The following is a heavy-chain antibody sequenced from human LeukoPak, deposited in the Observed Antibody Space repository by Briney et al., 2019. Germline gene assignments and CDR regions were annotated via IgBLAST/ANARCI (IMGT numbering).Heavy chain of an antibody. V-gene: IGHV3-21*01. Sequence: GGSLRLSCAASGFTFSSYSMYWVRQAPGKGLEWVSSISSSGSYIYYADLVKGRFTISRDNAKNSLYLQMNSLRAGDTAVYYCAREGAGTRWGQGTLVTVSS. CDR2: ISSSGSYI. CDR3: AREGAGTR. CDR1: GFTFSSYS. J-gene: IGHJ4*02. D-gene: IGHD1-1*01.